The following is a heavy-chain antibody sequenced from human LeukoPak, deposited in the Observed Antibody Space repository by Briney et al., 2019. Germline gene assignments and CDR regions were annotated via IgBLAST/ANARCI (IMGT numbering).Heavy chain of an antibody. CDR3: ARSGKYCGGDCYPAEYFQQ. CDR1: GFTFSSYS. D-gene: IGHD2-21*02. CDR2: ISSSSSYI. Sequence: GGSLRLSCAASGFTFSSYSMNWVRQAPGKGLEWVSSISSSSSYIYYADSVKGRFTISRDNAKNSLYLQMNSLRAEDTAVYYCARSGKYCGGDCYPAEYFQQWGQGTLVTVSS. J-gene: IGHJ1*01. V-gene: IGHV3-21*01.